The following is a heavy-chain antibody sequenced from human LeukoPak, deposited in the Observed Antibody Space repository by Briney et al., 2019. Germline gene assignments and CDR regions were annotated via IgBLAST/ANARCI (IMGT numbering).Heavy chain of an antibody. V-gene: IGHV4-39*07. CDR2: IYYNENT. CDR3: ARDALHYYDSSGPPSYFDL. D-gene: IGHD3-22*01. J-gene: IGHJ2*01. Sequence: PSETLSLTCAISSGSFRNFFWSWIRQPPGKGLEWIGSIYYNENTYYNPSLKSRVTISVDKSKNQFSLKLSSVTAADTAVYYCARDALHYYDSSGPPSYFDLWGRGTLVTVSS. CDR1: SGSFRNFF.